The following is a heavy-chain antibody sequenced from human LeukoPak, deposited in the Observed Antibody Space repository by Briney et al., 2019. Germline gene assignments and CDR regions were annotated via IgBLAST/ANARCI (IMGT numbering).Heavy chain of an antibody. D-gene: IGHD4-11*01. CDR2: IKQDGSEK. Sequence: GGSLRLSCAASGFTYSSYWMSWARQATGKGLEWVANIKQDGSEKYYVDSVKGRFTISRDNAKNSLYLQMNSLRAEDTAVYYCARDGLPDTVIMLYYYYGMDVWGQGTTVTVSS. CDR1: GFTYSSYW. J-gene: IGHJ6*02. CDR3: ARDGLPDTVIMLYYYYGMDV. V-gene: IGHV3-7*01.